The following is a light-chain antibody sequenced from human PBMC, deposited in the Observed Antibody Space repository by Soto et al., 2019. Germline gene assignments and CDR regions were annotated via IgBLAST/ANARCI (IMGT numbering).Light chain of an antibody. V-gene: IGKV1-8*01. J-gene: IGKJ1*01. CDR3: QQSVFPPRT. CDR2: DAT. CDR1: QCISSY. Sequence: AILMTQSPAAFSASPGDRVTITCRASQCISSYLAWYQQKPGRAPKLLIHDATSLQPDVPSRFTGSGSGTDFSLTISILEREDFATYYCQQSVFPPRTFGQGTKVDIK.